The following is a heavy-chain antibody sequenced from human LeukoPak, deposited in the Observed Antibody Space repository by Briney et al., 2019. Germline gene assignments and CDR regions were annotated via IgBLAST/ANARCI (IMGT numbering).Heavy chain of an antibody. CDR3: ARHSGTYHFDY. J-gene: IGHJ4*02. V-gene: IGHV4-59*08. CDR2: ISYSGPT. CDR1: GGSISSYY. Sequence: PSETLSLTCTVPGGSISSYYWSWVRQPPGKGLEWIGYISYSGPTNYNPSLKSRVTISVDTSKNQFSLKLSSVTAADTAVYYCARHSGTYHFDYWGQGTLVTVSS. D-gene: IGHD1-26*01.